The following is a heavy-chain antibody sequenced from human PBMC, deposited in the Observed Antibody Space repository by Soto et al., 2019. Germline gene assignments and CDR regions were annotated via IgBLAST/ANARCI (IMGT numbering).Heavy chain of an antibody. CDR1: GFTFSSYS. CDR3: ARDKYQLPNNYFDY. D-gene: IGHD2-2*01. V-gene: IGHV3-21*01. Sequence: EVQLVESGGGLVKPGGSLRLSCAASGFTFSSYSMNWVRQAPGKGLEWVSSISSSSSYIYYADSVKGRFTISRDNAKNSLYLQMNSLRAEDTAVYHCARDKYQLPNNYFDYWGQGTLVTVSS. J-gene: IGHJ4*02. CDR2: ISSSSSYI.